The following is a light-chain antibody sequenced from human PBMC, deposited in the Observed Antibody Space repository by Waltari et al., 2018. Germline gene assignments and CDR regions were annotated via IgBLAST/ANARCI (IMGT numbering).Light chain of an antibody. Sequence: DIQMTQSPSALSASVGDRVTITCRASQSTTTWLAWYQQKPVKAPNLLIYRASTLKSGVPSRFSASGSGTEFTLTISGLQPDDFATYYCQQSYRYPATFGQGTKLEI. J-gene: IGKJ2*01. CDR1: QSTTTW. CDR3: QQSYRYPAT. V-gene: IGKV1-5*03. CDR2: RAS.